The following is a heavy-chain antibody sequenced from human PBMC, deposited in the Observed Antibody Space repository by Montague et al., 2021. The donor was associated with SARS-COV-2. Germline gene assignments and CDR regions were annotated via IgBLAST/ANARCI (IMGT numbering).Heavy chain of an antibody. CDR1: TLTFDNYG. CDR2: INRNGDST. J-gene: IGHJ4*02. CDR3: TRGFNYGPFDC. D-gene: IGHD3-10*01. Sequence: SRSLSWATSTLTFDNYGMSWFRQVPGKGLEWVSGINRNGDSTGYADSVRGRFTISRDNAKNSLYLQMNSLRGEDTAFYYCTRGFNYGPFDCWGQGTLVTVS. V-gene: IGHV3-20*04.